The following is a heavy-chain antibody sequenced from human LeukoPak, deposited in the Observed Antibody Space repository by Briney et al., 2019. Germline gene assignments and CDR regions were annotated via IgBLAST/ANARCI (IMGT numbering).Heavy chain of an antibody. Sequence: ASVKVSCKASGYTFSSYGISWVRQAPGQGLEWMGWITSYNGNTKYAQQLQGRVTVTRDTSTSTVHMELSGLGSEDTAVYYCARDQEGFDYWGQGTLVTVSS. V-gene: IGHV1-18*01. J-gene: IGHJ4*02. CDR3: ARDQEGFDY. CDR2: ITSYNGNT. CDR1: GYTFSSYG.